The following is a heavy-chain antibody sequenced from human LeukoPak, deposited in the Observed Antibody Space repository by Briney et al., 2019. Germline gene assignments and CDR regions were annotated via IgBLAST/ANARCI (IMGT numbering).Heavy chain of an antibody. CDR3: ARDQGYCSGGSCYHEYYFDY. J-gene: IGHJ4*02. V-gene: IGHV3-33*01. Sequence: PGGSLRLSCAASGFTFSSYGMHWVRQAPGKGLEWVAVIWYDGSNKYYADSVKGRFTISRDNSKNTLYLQMNSLRAEDTAVYYCARDQGYCSGGSCYHEYYFDYWGQGTLVTVSS. CDR1: GFTFSSYG. CDR2: IWYDGSNK. D-gene: IGHD2-15*01.